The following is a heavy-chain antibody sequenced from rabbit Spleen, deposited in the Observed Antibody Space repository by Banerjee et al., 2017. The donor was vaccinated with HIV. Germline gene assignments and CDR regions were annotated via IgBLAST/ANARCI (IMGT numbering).Heavy chain of an antibody. Sequence: QSLEESGGDLVQPEGSLTLTCKASGFSFSDRDVMCWVRQAPGKGLEWIACINASTGKPVYATWASGRFTISRTSSTTVTLRMTSLTAADRATYFCARDLVAVIGWNFNLWGPGTLVTVS. CDR1: GFSFSDRDV. V-gene: IGHV1S40*01. CDR3: ARDLVAVIGWNFNL. CDR2: INASTGKP. J-gene: IGHJ4*01. D-gene: IGHD4-2*01.